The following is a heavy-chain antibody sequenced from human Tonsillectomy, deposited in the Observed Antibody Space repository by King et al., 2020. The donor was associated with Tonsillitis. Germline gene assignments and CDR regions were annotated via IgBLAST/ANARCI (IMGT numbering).Heavy chain of an antibody. V-gene: IGHV3-30*02. CDR1: GFTFGHHG. CDR3: AIFWSIAGRRDY. Sequence: VQLVQSGGGVVLPGGSLRLSCAASGFTFGHHGMHWVRQAPGKGLECVTFIRHDGSNKYYADSVKGRFTISRDNSKNTLYLQMNSLRGEDTAVYYCAIFWSIAGRRDYWGQGTLVTVSS. D-gene: IGHD6-6*01. J-gene: IGHJ4*02. CDR2: IRHDGSNK.